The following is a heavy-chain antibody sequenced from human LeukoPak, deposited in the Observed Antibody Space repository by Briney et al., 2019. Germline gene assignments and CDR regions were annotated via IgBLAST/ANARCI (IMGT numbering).Heavy chain of an antibody. CDR1: GFDFSSYG. CDR3: AKDSHYYDSSGYYTGNWFDP. V-gene: IGHV3-23*01. CDR2: ISGSGGST. Sequence: PGGSLRLSCAASGFDFSSYGMSWVRQSPGKGLEWVSAISGSGGSTYYADSVKGRFTISRDNSKNTLYLQMNSLRAEDTAVYYCAKDSHYYDSSGYYTGNWFDPWGQGTLVTVSS. D-gene: IGHD3-22*01. J-gene: IGHJ5*02.